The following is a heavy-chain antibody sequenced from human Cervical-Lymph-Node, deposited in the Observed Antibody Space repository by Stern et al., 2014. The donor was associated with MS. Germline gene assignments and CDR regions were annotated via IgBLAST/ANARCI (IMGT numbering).Heavy chain of an antibody. CDR3: ARDFEFQLQCD. J-gene: IGHJ4*02. Sequence: VQLEESGPGLVKPSGTLTLTCAVSGGTISSDNWRSWVRQPPGKGQEWIGQVYHSGSANYNPSLKSRVTMSVDKSKNQFSLRLTSVTAADTAVYYCARDFEFQLQCDWGQGALVTVSS. CDR2: VYHSGSA. D-gene: IGHD2-2*01. CDR1: GGTISSDNW. V-gene: IGHV4-4*02.